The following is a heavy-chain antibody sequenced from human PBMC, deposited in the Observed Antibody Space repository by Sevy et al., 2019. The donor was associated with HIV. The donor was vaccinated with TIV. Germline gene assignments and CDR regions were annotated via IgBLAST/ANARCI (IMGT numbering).Heavy chain of an antibody. D-gene: IGHD5-12*01. Sequence: GGSLRLSCTASGFTFSSYAMSWVRQAPGKGLEWVSAISGSGGSTYYADSVKGRFTISRDNSKNTLYLQMNSLRAEDTAVYYCAKGYSGYEDFDYWGQGTLVTVSS. J-gene: IGHJ4*02. CDR3: AKGYSGYEDFDY. CDR2: ISGSGGST. V-gene: IGHV3-23*01. CDR1: GFTFSSYA.